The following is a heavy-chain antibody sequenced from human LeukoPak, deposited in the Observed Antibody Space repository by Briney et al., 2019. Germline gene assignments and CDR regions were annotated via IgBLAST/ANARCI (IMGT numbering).Heavy chain of an antibody. Sequence: GGSLRLSCTASGFTVSSNYMSWVRQAPGKGLERVSVIFIGGNTYYADSVKGRFTISRDNSKNTLDLQMNSLRVEDTAMYYCARDSGSYHHWWGQGTLVTVSS. D-gene: IGHD1-26*01. CDR2: IFIGGNT. J-gene: IGHJ4*02. CDR3: ARDSGSYHHW. CDR1: GFTVSSNY. V-gene: IGHV3-66*01.